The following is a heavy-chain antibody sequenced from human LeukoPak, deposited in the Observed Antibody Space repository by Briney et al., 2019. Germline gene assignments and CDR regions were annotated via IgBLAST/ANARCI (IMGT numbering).Heavy chain of an antibody. V-gene: IGHV1-18*01. CDR2: ISAYNGNT. CDR1: GYTFTSYG. CDR3: ARGYIPMVRGVITLDY. J-gene: IGHJ4*02. Sequence: VSVKVSCKASGYTFTSYGISWVRQAPGQGLEWMGWISAYNGNTNYAQKLQGRVTMTTDTSTSTAYMELRSLRSDDTAVYYCARGYIPMVRGVITLDYWGQGTLVTVSS. D-gene: IGHD3-10*01.